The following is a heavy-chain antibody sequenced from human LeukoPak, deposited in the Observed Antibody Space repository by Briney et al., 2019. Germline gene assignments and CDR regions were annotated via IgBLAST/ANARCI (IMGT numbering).Heavy chain of an antibody. J-gene: IGHJ3*01. D-gene: IGHD3-16*01. CDR1: GVPIDNYY. CDR3: ARQWGTRFDV. CDR2: VYSSRNT. Sequence: SETLSLTCTVSGVPIDNYYWTWIRQPPGKRLEWIGYVYSSRNTNYNPSLKSRVTISVDTSKKQFSLKLSSVTAADTALYYCARQWGTRFDVWGQGTMVAVSS. V-gene: IGHV4-59*08.